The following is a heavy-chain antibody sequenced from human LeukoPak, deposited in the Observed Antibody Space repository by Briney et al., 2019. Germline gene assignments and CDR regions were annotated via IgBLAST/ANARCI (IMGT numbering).Heavy chain of an antibody. V-gene: IGHV3-30*03. CDR3: AREEDYDILTGYGLDY. Sequence: PGGSLRLSCAASGFTFSSYGMHWVRQAPGKGLEWVAVISYDGSNKYYADSVKGRFTISRDNSKNTLYLQMNSLRAEDTAVYYCAREEDYDILTGYGLDYWGQGTLVTVSS. J-gene: IGHJ4*02. CDR1: GFTFSSYG. D-gene: IGHD3-9*01. CDR2: ISYDGSNK.